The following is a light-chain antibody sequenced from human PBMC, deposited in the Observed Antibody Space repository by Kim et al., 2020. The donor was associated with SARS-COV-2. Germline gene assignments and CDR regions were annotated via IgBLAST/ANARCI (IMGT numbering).Light chain of an antibody. J-gene: IGLJ2*01. CDR1: NSNVGGYAR. Sequence: QSVTISCSGANSNVGGYARVSWYRETPGTVPKLIIYEVYQRPSGVPDRFSGAKSGNTASLTISGLQPEDEGDYYCSSYARLNSHVLFGGGTQLTVL. V-gene: IGLV2-18*02. CDR2: EVY. CDR3: SSYARLNSHVL.